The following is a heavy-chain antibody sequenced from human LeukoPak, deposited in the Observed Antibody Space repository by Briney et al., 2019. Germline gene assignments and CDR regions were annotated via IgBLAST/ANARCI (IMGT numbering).Heavy chain of an antibody. CDR2: ISSSGSTI. V-gene: IGHV3-11*01. J-gene: IGHJ4*02. CDR3: AREALPGSSSWYEDDY. CDR1: GFTFSDYY. D-gene: IGHD6-13*01. Sequence: GGSLRLSCAASGFTFSDYYMSWIRQAPGRGLEWVSYISSSGSTIYYADSVKGRFTISRDNAKNSLYLQMNSLRAEDTAVYYCAREALPGSSSWYEDDYWGQGTLVTVSS.